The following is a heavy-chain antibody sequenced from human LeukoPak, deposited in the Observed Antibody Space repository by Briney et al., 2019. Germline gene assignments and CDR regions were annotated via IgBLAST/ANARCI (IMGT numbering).Heavy chain of an antibody. CDR2: IYTDGSST. J-gene: IGHJ4*02. Sequence: PGGSLRLSCAASEFTLSSYWMHWVRQAPGKGLVWVSVIYTDGSSTTYADSVKGRFTISRDNARNTLYLQMNSLRAEDTAIYYCARGLLGIDYWGQGTLVTVSS. D-gene: IGHD2-21*02. CDR1: EFTLSSYW. V-gene: IGHV3-74*01. CDR3: ARGLLGIDY.